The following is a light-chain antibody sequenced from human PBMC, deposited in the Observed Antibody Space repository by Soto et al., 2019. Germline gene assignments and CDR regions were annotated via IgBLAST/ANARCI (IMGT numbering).Light chain of an antibody. CDR2: EVY. Sequence: DVVMTQTPLSLSVAPGQPASISCKSSQSLLHITGETFLFWYLQKPGQSPQLLIYEVYTRVSGVAESFSGSGSGTDFTLEISRVETDDVGIYYCMQSTQLPPTFGQGTRLGIE. CDR3: MQSTQLPPT. V-gene: IGKV2D-29*02. J-gene: IGKJ5*01. CDR1: QSLLHITGETF.